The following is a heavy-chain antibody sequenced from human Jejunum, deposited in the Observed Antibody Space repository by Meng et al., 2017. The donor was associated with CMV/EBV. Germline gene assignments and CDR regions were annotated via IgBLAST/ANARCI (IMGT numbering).Heavy chain of an antibody. CDR3: ARGGYCSSTSCYSGNVFDI. CDR2: IYYSGST. D-gene: IGHD2-2*02. CDR1: ISSYY. Sequence: ISSYYWNWIRQPPGKGLEWIAYIYYSGSTNYNPSLKSRVTISVDTSKNHFSLKLSSMTAADTAVYYCARGGYCSSTSCYSGNVFDIWGQGTMVTVSS. V-gene: IGHV4-59*01. J-gene: IGHJ3*02.